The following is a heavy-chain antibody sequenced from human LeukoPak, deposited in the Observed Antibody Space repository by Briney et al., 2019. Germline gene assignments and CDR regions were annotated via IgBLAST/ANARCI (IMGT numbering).Heavy chain of an antibody. Sequence: GGSLRLSCAASGFTFSSYAMSWVRQAPGKGLEWVSAISGSGGSTYYADAVKGRFTISRDNSKTTLDLQMNSLRAEDTAVYYCAPRPGQHYYYGMDVWGQGTTVTVSS. D-gene: IGHD2-2*01. CDR1: GFTFSSYA. J-gene: IGHJ6*02. V-gene: IGHV3-23*01. CDR3: APRPGQHYYYGMDV. CDR2: ISGSGGST.